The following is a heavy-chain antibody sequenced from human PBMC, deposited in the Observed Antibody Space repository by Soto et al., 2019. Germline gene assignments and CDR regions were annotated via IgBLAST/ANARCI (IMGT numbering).Heavy chain of an antibody. Sequence: GASVKVSCKASGYTFTSYYMHWVRQAPGQGLEWMGIINPSGGSTSYAQKFQGRVTMTRDTSTSTVYMELSSLRSEDTAVYYCARDRGLGVATFGQIRIDAYDIWGQGTMVTVSS. CDR3: ARDRGLGVATFGQIRIDAYDI. D-gene: IGHD3-16*01. CDR2: INPSGGST. CDR1: GYTFTSYY. J-gene: IGHJ3*02. V-gene: IGHV1-46*03.